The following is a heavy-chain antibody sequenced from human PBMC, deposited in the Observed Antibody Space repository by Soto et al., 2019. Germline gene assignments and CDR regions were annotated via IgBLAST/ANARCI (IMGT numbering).Heavy chain of an antibody. CDR2: ISYDGSNR. J-gene: IGHJ6*02. Sequence: GGSLRLSCAASGFTFSRFGMHWVRQAPGKGLEWVAVISYDGSNRFYADSVKGRFTISRDNSKNTLYLQMNSLRPEDTAVYYCAKDLYGSDTYTYYCAMDVWGQGTTVTVSS. CDR1: GFTFSRFG. CDR3: AKDLYGSDTYTYYCAMDV. V-gene: IGHV3-30*18. D-gene: IGHD3-10*01.